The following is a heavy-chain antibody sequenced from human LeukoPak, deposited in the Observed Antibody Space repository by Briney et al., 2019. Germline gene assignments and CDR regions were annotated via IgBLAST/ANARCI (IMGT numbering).Heavy chain of an antibody. CDR1: GYTFTSYG. Sequence: ASVKVSCKASGYTFTSYGISWVRQAPGQGLEWMGWISAYNGNTSYAQKLQGRVTMTTDTSTSTAYMELRSLRSDDTAVYYCAREAVAAQPNWFDPWGQGTLVTVSS. D-gene: IGHD6-6*01. V-gene: IGHV1-18*01. CDR3: AREAVAAQPNWFDP. J-gene: IGHJ5*02. CDR2: ISAYNGNT.